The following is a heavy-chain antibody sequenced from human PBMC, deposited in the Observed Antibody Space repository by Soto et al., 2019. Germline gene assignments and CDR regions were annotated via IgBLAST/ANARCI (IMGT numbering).Heavy chain of an antibody. J-gene: IGHJ6*02. V-gene: IGHV4-4*07. CDR1: GGSISNFF. D-gene: IGHD1-26*01. Sequence: SETLSLTCTVSGGSISNFFWSWIRQPAGKGLEWIGRIYSSGSTNYNPSLKSRVTMSLDTSKNQFSLKLNSVTAADTAVYYCTRGISGTYYYYYYGMDIWGQGTTVTVSS. CDR3: TRGISGTYYYYYYGMDI. CDR2: IYSSGST.